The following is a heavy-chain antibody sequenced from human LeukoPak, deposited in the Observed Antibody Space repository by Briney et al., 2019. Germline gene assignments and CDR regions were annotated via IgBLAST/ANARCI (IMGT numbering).Heavy chain of an antibody. CDR2: ISGSGGST. V-gene: IGHV3-23*01. Sequence: GGSLRLSCAASGFTFSSYGMHWVRQAPGKGLEWVSAISGSGGSTYYADSVKGRFTISRDNSKNTLYLQMNSLRAEDTAVYYCAKDGLVPAAMALNFDYWGQGTLVTVSS. D-gene: IGHD2-2*01. J-gene: IGHJ4*02. CDR1: GFTFSSYG. CDR3: AKDGLVPAAMALNFDY.